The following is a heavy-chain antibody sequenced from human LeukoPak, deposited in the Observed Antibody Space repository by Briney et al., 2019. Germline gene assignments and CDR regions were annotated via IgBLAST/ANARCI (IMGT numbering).Heavy chain of an antibody. CDR3: ARDIYYDRSGYSYYFDY. Sequence: SGTLSLTCSVSGDSISTNEWWSWVRQPPGKGLEWIGEFFHSGSTNYNPSLKSRVTISIDKSKNQFSLEVTSVTAADTAVYYCARDIYYDRSGYSYYFDYWGQGTLVTVSS. CDR1: GDSISTNEW. CDR2: FFHSGST. J-gene: IGHJ4*02. D-gene: IGHD3-22*01. V-gene: IGHV4-4*02.